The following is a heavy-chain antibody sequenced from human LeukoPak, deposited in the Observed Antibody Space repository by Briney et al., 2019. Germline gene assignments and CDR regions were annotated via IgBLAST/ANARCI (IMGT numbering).Heavy chain of an antibody. J-gene: IGHJ4*02. CDR2: INHSGST. D-gene: IGHD2-15*01. CDR3: ARGRGGTNFDY. CDR1: GGSISSSSSY. V-gene: IGHV4-39*07. Sequence: SETLSLTCTVSGGSISSSSSYWGWIRQPPGTGLEWIGEINHSGSTNYNPSLKSRVTISVDTSKNQFSLKLSSVTAADTAVYYCARGRGGTNFDYWGQGTLVTVSS.